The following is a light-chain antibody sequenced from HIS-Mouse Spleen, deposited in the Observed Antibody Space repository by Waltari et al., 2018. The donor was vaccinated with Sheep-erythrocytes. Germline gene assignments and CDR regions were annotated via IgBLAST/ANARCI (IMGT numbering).Light chain of an antibody. CDR3: CSYAGSYTFV. Sequence: QSALTQPRSVSGSPGQSVTISCTGTSSDVGGYNYVSWYQQHPGKAPKRMIYDVSKRPSGVPVRCSGSKAGNTASLTISGLQAEDEADYYCCSYAGSYTFVFGGGTKLTVL. V-gene: IGLV2-11*01. J-gene: IGLJ2*01. CDR2: DVS. CDR1: SSDVGGYNY.